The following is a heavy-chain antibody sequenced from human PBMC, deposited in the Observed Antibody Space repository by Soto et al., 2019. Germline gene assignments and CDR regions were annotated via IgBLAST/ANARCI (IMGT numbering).Heavy chain of an antibody. J-gene: IGHJ4*02. V-gene: IGHV4-59*01. CDR3: ATSYGNDWYTY. CDR1: GGSISSYY. D-gene: IGHD3-9*01. CDR2: IYYSGST. Sequence: SETLSLTCTVSGGSISSYYWSWIRQPPGKGLEWIGYIYYSGSTNYNPSLKSRLTISVDRSKNQFTLQLTSVTVADTAVYYCATSYGNDWYTYWGQGTQVTVSS.